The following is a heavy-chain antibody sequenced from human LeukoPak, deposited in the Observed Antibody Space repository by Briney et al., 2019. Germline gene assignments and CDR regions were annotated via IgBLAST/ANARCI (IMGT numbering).Heavy chain of an antibody. V-gene: IGHV1-46*01. CDR1: GYTFTSYF. CDR2: INPSGGST. Sequence: ASVKVSCKASGYTFTSYFMHWVRQAPGQGLEWMGIINPSGGSTTYAQKFQGRVTMTRDMSISTAYMELSRLRSDDTAVYYCARDLLGANFDYWGQGTLVTVSS. J-gene: IGHJ4*02. D-gene: IGHD2-15*01. CDR3: ARDLLGANFDY.